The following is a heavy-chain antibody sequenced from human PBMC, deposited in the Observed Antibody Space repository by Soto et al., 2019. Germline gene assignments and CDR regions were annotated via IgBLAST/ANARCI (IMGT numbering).Heavy chain of an antibody. Sequence: QVQLQESGPGLVKPSQTLSLTCVISGDSVSSNSAAWNWIRLSPSRGLEWLARTYYRSRWYNDYAVSVRSRITVNPYTAQNQCSLQLTSVTPEDTAVYYCAGTTSHHWLYMDVWGKGATVTVAS. CDR3: AGTTSHHWLYMDV. J-gene: IGHJ6*03. D-gene: IGHD1-7*01. CDR2: TYYRSRWYN. V-gene: IGHV6-1*01. CDR1: GDSVSSNSAA.